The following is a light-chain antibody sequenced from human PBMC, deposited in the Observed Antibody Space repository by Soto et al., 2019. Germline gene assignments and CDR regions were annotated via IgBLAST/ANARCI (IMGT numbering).Light chain of an antibody. V-gene: IGKV1-39*01. CDR2: DAS. J-gene: IGKJ1*01. CDR1: QSISTY. CDR3: QQSYSAPWT. Sequence: DIQMTQSPSSLAASVGARATITCRASQSISTYLNWYQQKPGKAPKVLIFDASRLQSGVASRFSGSGSGTDFTLTISSLQPEDSATYYCQQSYSAPWTFGQGTKVQVK.